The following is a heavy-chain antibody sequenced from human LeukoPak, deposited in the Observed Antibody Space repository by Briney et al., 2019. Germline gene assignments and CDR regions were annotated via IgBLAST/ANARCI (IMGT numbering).Heavy chain of an antibody. J-gene: IGHJ4*02. CDR2: ISSGSSYI. V-gene: IGHV3-21*01. Sequence: GGSLRLSCAASGFTFSSYAMSWVRQAPGKGLEWVSSISSGSSYIYYADSVKGRFTISRDIAKNSLYLQMNSLRAEDTAVYYCAQLTGDRRDYWGQGTLVTVSS. CDR3: AQLTGDRRDY. D-gene: IGHD7-27*01. CDR1: GFTFSSYA.